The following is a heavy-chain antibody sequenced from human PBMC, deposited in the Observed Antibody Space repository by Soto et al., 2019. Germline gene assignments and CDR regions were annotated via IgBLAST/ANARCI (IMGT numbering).Heavy chain of an antibody. D-gene: IGHD3-16*02. J-gene: IGHJ4*02. Sequence: QVQLVQSGAEVKKPGASVKVSCKASGYTFTSYGISWVRQAPGQGLEWMGWISTYNGNTNYAQKLQGRVTMTTDTSTSTAYMELRRLRADDTAVYYFARDLGGSYYYYILGSYRYFDYWGQGTLVTVSS. CDR3: ARDLGGSYYYYILGSYRYFDY. CDR2: ISTYNGNT. CDR1: GYTFTSYG. V-gene: IGHV1-18*01.